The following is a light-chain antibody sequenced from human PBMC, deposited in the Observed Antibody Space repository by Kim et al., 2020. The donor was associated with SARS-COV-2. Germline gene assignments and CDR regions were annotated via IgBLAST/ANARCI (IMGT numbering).Light chain of an antibody. CDR3: HQYNNWPPT. V-gene: IGKV3-15*01. CDR2: STS. J-gene: IGKJ1*01. Sequence: VSPGERVTLSCRASQSVTINLGWYQQKPGQAPRPLISSTSTRATGVPARCSGSGSGTYFTLTISSLQSEDVAVYYCHQYNNWPPTFGQGTKVDIK. CDR1: QSVTIN.